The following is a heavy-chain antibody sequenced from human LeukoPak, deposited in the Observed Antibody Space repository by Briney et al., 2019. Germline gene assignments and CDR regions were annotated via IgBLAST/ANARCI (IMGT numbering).Heavy chain of an antibody. CDR3: ARQEVVVAYYFDY. D-gene: IGHD2-15*01. J-gene: IGHJ4*02. V-gene: IGHV4-39*01. CDR2: IYYSGST. CDR1: GGSISSSSYY. Sequence: ASETLSLTCTGSGGSISSSSYYWGWIRQPPGKGLEWIGSIYYSGSTYYNPSLKSRVTISVDTSKNQFSLKLSSVTAADTAVYYCARQEVVVAYYFDYWGQGTLVTVSS.